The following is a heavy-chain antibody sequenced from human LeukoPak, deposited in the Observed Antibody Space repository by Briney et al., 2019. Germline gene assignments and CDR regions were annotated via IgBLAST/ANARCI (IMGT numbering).Heavy chain of an antibody. D-gene: IGHD7-27*01. CDR3: ARDILTGDYYYYYMDA. Sequence: SETLSLTCTVSGGSISSSSYYWGWIRQPPGKGLEWIGSIYYSGSTYYNPSLKSRVTISVDTSKNQFSLKLSSVTAADTAVYYCARDILTGDYYYYYMDAWGKGTTVTVSS. CDR1: GGSISSSSYY. J-gene: IGHJ6*03. CDR2: IYYSGST. V-gene: IGHV4-39*07.